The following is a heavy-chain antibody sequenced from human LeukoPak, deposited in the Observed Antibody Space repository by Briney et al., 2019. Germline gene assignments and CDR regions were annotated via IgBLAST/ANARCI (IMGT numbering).Heavy chain of an antibody. V-gene: IGHV6-1*01. CDR1: GDSVSSNSAT. J-gene: IGHJ4*02. CDR2: TYYRSKWLN. Sequence: SQTLSLTCAISGDSVSSNSATWNWIRQSPSRGLEWLGRTYYRSKWLNDYAVSVTSRITVNPDTSKNQFSLQLSSVTPEDTAVYFCARGNYYFDYWGQGTQLTVSS. CDR3: ARGNYYFDY.